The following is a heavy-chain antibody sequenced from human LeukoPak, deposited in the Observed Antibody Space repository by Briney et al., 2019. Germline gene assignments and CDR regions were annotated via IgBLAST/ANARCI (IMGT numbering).Heavy chain of an antibody. D-gene: IGHD3-10*01. V-gene: IGHV1-58*01. CDR1: GFTFTSSA. J-gene: IGHJ6*04. CDR2: IVVGSGNT. CDR3: AATTMVRGVIIHYYGMDV. Sequence: GTSVKVSRKASGFTFTSSAVQWVRQARGQRLEWIGWIVVGSGNTNYAQKFQERVTITRDMSTSTAYMELSSLRSEDTAVYYCAATTMVRGVIIHYYGMDVWGKGTTVTVSS.